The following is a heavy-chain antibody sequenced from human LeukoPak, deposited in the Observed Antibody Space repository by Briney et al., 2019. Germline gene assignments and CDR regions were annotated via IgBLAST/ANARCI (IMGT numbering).Heavy chain of an antibody. Sequence: PGGSLRPSCAASEFSFGSYAMSWVRQAPGKGLQWVSGISGSGDSTYYADSVNGRFTISRDNSKNTLYLQMISLRAEDTAVYYCAKGGGSYFRRVTYYYYYMDVWGKGTTVTVSS. CDR3: AKGGGSYFRRVTYYYYYMDV. D-gene: IGHD1-26*01. J-gene: IGHJ6*03. CDR1: EFSFGSYA. CDR2: ISGSGDST. V-gene: IGHV3-23*01.